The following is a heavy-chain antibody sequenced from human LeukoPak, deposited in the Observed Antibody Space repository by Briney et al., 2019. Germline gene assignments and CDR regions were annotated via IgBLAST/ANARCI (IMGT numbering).Heavy chain of an antibody. CDR3: AELGITMIGGV. D-gene: IGHD3-10*02. CDR1: GFTFSSYS. V-gene: IGHV3-48*01. Sequence: GGSLRLSCAASGFTFSSYSMNWVRQAPGKGLEWVSYIVSSSSTIYYADSVKGRFTISRDNAKNSLYLQMNSLRAEDTAVYYCAELGITMIGGVWGKGTTVTISS. J-gene: IGHJ6*04. CDR2: IVSSSSTI.